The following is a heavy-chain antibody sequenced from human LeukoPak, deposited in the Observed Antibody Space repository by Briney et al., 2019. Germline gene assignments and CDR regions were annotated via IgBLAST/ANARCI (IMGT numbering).Heavy chain of an antibody. CDR1: GYTFTGYY. J-gene: IGHJ4*02. V-gene: IGHV1-2*02. D-gene: IGHD2-15*01. CDR2: INPNSGGT. CDR3: AILGVGYCSGGSCYPDYYFDY. Sequence: ASVKVSCKASGYTFTGYYMHWVRQAPGQGLEWMGWINPNSGGTNYAQKFQGRVTMTRDTSISTAYMEPSRLRSDDTAVYYCAILGVGYCSGGSCYPDYYFDYWGQGTLVTVSS.